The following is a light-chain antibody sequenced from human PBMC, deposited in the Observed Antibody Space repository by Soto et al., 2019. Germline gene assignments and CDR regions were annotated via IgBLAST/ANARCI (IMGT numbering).Light chain of an antibody. CDR1: QHVSSN. CDR2: RAS. J-gene: IGKJ2*01. V-gene: IGKV3-15*01. CDR3: QQYNKWPYT. Sequence: EIVXXXXPXXLSVSPGGSATLSCRASQHVSSNLAWYRQKPGQPPTLLIYRASTRATGIPATFSGSGSGTEFTLTISSLQSEDFAVYYCQQYNKWPYTFGQGTKLEI.